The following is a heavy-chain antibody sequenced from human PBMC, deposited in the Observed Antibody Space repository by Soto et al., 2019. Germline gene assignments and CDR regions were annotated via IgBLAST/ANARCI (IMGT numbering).Heavy chain of an antibody. Sequence: EVQLLESGGGLVQPGGSLRLSCAASGFTFSSYAMSWVRQAPGKGLEWVSAISGSGGSTYYADSVKGRFTISRDNSKNTLYLQMNSLRAEDTAVYYCAKDIIAVAGYYYYYGMDVWGQGTTVTVSS. V-gene: IGHV3-23*01. J-gene: IGHJ6*02. D-gene: IGHD6-19*01. CDR1: GFTFSSYA. CDR2: ISGSGGST. CDR3: AKDIIAVAGYYYYYGMDV.